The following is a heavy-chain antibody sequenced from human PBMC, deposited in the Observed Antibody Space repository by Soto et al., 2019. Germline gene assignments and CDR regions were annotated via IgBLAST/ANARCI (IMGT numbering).Heavy chain of an antibody. CDR3: ARDSLYYDSSGYLDY. J-gene: IGHJ4*02. Sequence: GGSLRLSCAASGFTFSSYAMHWVRQAPGKGLEWVAVISYDGSNKYYADSVKGRFTISRDNSKNTLYLQMNSLRAEDTAVYYCARDSLYYDSSGYLDYWGQGALVTVSS. CDR1: GFTFSSYA. D-gene: IGHD3-22*01. CDR2: ISYDGSNK. V-gene: IGHV3-30-3*01.